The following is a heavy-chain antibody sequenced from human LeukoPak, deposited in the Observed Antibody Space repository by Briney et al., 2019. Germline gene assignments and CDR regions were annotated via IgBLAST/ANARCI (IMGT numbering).Heavy chain of an antibody. J-gene: IGHJ6*02. CDR2: IYYSGST. D-gene: IGHD2-15*01. CDR3: ARGPVVVAATPYYYYGMDV. CDR1: GGSISSYY. Sequence: PETLSLTCTVSGGSISSYYWSWIRQPPGKGLEWIGYIYYSGSTNYNPSLKSRVTISVDTSKNQFSLKLSSVTAADTAVYYCARGPVVVAATPYYYYGMDVWGQGTTVTVSS. V-gene: IGHV4-59*12.